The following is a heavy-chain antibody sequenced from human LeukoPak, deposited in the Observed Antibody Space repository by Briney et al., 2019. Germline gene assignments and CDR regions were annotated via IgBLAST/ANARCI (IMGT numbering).Heavy chain of an antibody. V-gene: IGHV4-39*01. D-gene: IGHD6-13*01. CDR2: IYYSGST. Sequence: SETLSLTCTVSGGSISSSSYYWGWVRQPPGKGLEWIESIYYSGSTYYNPSLKSRVTISVDTSKNQFSLKLSSVTAADTAVYYCASLSIAAFDYWGQGTLVTVSS. CDR1: GGSISSSSYY. J-gene: IGHJ4*02. CDR3: ASLSIAAFDY.